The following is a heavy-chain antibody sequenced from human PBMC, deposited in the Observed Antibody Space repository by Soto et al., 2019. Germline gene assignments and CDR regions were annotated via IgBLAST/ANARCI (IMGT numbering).Heavy chain of an antibody. CDR3: VPGWSEY. CDR1: EFTFSSSW. V-gene: IGHV3-74*01. J-gene: IGHJ4*02. CDR2: INSDGGFI. D-gene: IGHD2-15*01. Sequence: EVQLVESGGGLVQPGGSLRLSCVVSEFTFSSSWMHWVRQGPGKGLVWVSRINSDGGFINYADSVKGRFTTSRDNAKNMLYLQMTSLRAEETALYSCVPGWSEYWGQGTLVTVSS.